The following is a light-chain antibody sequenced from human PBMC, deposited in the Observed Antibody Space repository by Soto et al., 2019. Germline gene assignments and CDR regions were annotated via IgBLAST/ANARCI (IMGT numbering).Light chain of an antibody. J-gene: IGKJ1*01. CDR2: AAS. CDR1: QTVSITY. CDR3: QQYGSSPWT. V-gene: IGKV3-20*01. Sequence: PEESATLSCRASQTVSITYLTWYQQKPGQAPRLLIYAASNRATGIPARFSGSGSGTDFTLTISRLEPEDFAVYCCQQYGSSPWTFGQGTKVDIK.